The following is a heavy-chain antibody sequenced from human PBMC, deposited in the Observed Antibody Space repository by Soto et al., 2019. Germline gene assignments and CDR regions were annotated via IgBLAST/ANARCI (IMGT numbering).Heavy chain of an antibody. CDR3: AKDREYYDSSGYFDY. J-gene: IGHJ4*02. D-gene: IGHD3-22*01. V-gene: IGHV3-23*01. Sequence: GGSLRLSCAASGFTFSSYAMSWVRQAPGKGLEWVSAISGSGGSTYYADSVKGRFTIPRDNSKNTLYLQMNSLRAEDTAVYYCAKDREYYDSSGYFDYWGQGTLVTVSS. CDR1: GFTFSSYA. CDR2: ISGSGGST.